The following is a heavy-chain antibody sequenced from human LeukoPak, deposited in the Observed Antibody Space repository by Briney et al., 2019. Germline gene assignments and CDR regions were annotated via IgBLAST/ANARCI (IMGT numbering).Heavy chain of an antibody. V-gene: IGHV5-51*01. CDR2: IYPDDSDT. CDR1: GYSFTSYW. D-gene: IGHD6-19*01. CDR3: ARHPGIAVAAGY. J-gene: IGHJ4*02. Sequence: RGESLKISCQGSGYSFTSYWIGWVRQLPGKGLEWMGIIYPDDSDTRYSPSFEGQVTISADKSISTAYLHWSSLKASDTAIYYCARHPGIAVAAGYWGQGTLVTVSS.